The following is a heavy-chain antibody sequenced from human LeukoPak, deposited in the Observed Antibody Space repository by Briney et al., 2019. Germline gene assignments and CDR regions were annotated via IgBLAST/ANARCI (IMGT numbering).Heavy chain of an antibody. CDR2: IWYDGSNE. CDR3: ARDSSTSWYRLDS. J-gene: IGHJ5*01. D-gene: IGHD6-13*01. CDR1: GFTFSTYG. V-gene: IGHV3-33*01. Sequence: GGSLRLSCAASGFTFSTYGMHWVRQAPGKGLEWVAVIWYDGSNEYYADSVKGRFTVSRDNSKNTLYVQMNNLRVEDTAVYFCARDSSTSWYRLDSWDQGTLVTVSS.